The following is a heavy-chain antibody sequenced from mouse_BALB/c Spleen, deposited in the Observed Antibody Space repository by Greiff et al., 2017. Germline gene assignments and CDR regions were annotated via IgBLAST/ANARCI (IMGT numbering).Heavy chain of an antibody. V-gene: IGHV2-6-7*01. CDR2: IWGDGST. Sequence: VQLVESGPGLVAPSQSLSITCTVSGFSLTGYGVNWVRQPPGKGLEWLGMIWGDGSTDYNSALKSRLSISKDNSKGHIFLKMNSRQTDDTARYYCARDRGEKTDAMDYWGQGTSVTVSS. J-gene: IGHJ4*01. CDR1: GFSLTGYG. CDR3: ARDRGEKTDAMDY. D-gene: IGHD3-1*01.